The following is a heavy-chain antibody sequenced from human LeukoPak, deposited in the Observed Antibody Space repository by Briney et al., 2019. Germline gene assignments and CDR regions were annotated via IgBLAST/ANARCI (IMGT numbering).Heavy chain of an antibody. J-gene: IGHJ4*02. D-gene: IGHD3-10*01. CDR2: VGGSGGST. CDR3: AKWSGLSSYYYGSGSYYFDY. Sequence: PGGSLRLSCAASGFSFSNYAMSWVRQAPGKGQEWVSTVGGSGGSTYLPDSVKGRFTISRDNSKSTLYLQMNSLRAEDTAVYYCAKWSGLSSYYYGSGSYYFDYWGQGALVTVSS. V-gene: IGHV3-23*01. CDR1: GFSFSNYA.